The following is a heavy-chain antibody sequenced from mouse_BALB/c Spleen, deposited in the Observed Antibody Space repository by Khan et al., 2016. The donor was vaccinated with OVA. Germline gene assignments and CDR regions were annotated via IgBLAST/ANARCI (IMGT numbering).Heavy chain of an antibody. CDR3: ARSTDRYAFVY. D-gene: IGHD2-14*01. V-gene: IGHV3-8*02. J-gene: IGHJ3*01. CDR2: ILYTGYT. Sequence: EVQLQESGPSLVKPSQTLSLTCSVTGDSITRGYWNWIRKFPGNKLEYMGYILYTGYTYYNPSLKSRIPITRHTSKNQYSLHLNSVTDEDTATYXCARSTDRYAFVYWGHGTLGTVSA. CDR1: GDSITRGY.